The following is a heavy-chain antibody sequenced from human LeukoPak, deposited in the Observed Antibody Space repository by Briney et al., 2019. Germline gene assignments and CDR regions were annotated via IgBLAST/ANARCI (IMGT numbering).Heavy chain of an antibody. D-gene: IGHD3-3*01. J-gene: IGHJ4*02. CDR3: AKETSYYDFWSGYYGYYFDY. V-gene: IGHV3-74*01. CDR1: GFTFSSYW. CDR2: INSDGSST. Sequence: SGGSLRLSCAASGFTFSSYWMHWVRQAPGKGLVWVSRINSDGSSTSYADSVKGRFTISRDNAKNTLYLQMNSLRAEDTAVYYCAKETSYYDFWSGYYGYYFDYWGQGTLVTVSS.